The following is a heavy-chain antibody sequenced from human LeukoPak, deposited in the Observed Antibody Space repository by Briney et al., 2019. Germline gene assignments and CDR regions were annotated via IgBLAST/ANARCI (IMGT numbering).Heavy chain of an antibody. J-gene: IGHJ4*02. Sequence: PSETLSLTCAVYGGSFSGYYWSWIRQPPGKWLEWIGEINHSGSTNYNPSLKSRVTISVDTSKNQFSLKLSSVTAADTAVYYCARVRRWPQPNLIFDYWGQGTLVTVSS. CDR3: ARVRRWPQPNLIFDY. CDR2: INHSGST. CDR1: GGSFSGYY. V-gene: IGHV4-34*01. D-gene: IGHD5-24*01.